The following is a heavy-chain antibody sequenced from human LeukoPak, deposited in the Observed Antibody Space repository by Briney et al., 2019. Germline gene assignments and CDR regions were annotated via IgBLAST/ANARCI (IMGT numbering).Heavy chain of an antibody. J-gene: IGHJ6*02. CDR1: GYTFTSYG. V-gene: IGHV1-18*01. CDR2: ISAYNGNT. Sequence: GASVKVSCKASGYTFTSYGISWVRQAPAQGLEWRGWISAYNGNTNYAQKIPCRVTIPTHTSTSTAYMELRSLRSDDTAVYYCARDLAGQWLVRAVEYYYYYGMDVWGQGNTVNVSS. D-gene: IGHD6-19*01. CDR3: ARDLAGQWLVRAVEYYYYYGMDV.